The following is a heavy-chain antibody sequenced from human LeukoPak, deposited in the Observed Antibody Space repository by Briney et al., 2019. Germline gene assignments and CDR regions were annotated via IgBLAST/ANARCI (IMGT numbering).Heavy chain of an antibody. J-gene: IGHJ4*02. CDR2: INHSGST. V-gene: IGHV4-34*01. D-gene: IGHD5-18*01. CDR3: ARGGFGYSYGPYHFDY. CDR1: GGSFSGYY. Sequence: SETLSLTCAVYGGSFSGYYWSWIRQPPGKGLEWIGEINHSGSTNYNPSLKSRVTISVDTSKNQFSLKLSSVTAADTAVYYCARGGFGYSYGPYHFDYWGQGTLVTVSS.